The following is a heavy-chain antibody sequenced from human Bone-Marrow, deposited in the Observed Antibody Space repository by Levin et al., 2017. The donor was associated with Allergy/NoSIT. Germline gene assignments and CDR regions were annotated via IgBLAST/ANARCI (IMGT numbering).Heavy chain of an antibody. V-gene: IGHV4-39*07. J-gene: IGHJ3*02. Sequence: KPSETLSLTCTVSGGSISSSSYYWGWIRQPPGKGLEWIGSIYYSGNTYYNPSLKSRVTISVDTSKNQFSLTLRSVTAADTAVYYCAREPRGSYANDAFDIWGQGTMVTVSS. CDR1: GGSISSSSYY. CDR3: AREPRGSYANDAFDI. D-gene: IGHD1-26*01. CDR2: IYYSGNT.